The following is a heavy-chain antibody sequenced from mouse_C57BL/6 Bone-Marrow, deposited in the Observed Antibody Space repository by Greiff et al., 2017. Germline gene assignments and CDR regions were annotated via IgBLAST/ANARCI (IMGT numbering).Heavy chain of an antibody. J-gene: IGHJ2*01. CDR3: TGGVVAFDY. CDR2: IRLKSDNYAT. D-gene: IGHD1-1*01. Sequence: EVTVEESGGGLVQPGGSMKLSCVASGFTFSNYWLNWVRQSPEQGLEWVAQIRLKSDNYATHYAESVKWRFTISRDDSNISVYLQMNNLRAEDTGIYYCTGGVVAFDYWGQGTTLTVSS. CDR1: GFTFSNYW. V-gene: IGHV6-3*01.